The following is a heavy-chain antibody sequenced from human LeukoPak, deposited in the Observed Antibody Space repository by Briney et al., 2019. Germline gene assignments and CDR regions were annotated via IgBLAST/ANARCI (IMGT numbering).Heavy chain of an antibody. J-gene: IGHJ6*03. CDR3: ARDGSGATEPYYYMDV. D-gene: IGHD1-14*01. CDR1: GYTFTGYY. Sequence: ASVKVSCKASGYTFTGYYMHWVRQAPGQGLEWMGWINPNSGGTNYAQKFQGRVTITADKSTSTAYMELSSLRSEDTAVYYCARDGSGATEPYYYMDVWGKGTTVTVSS. V-gene: IGHV1-2*02. CDR2: INPNSGGT.